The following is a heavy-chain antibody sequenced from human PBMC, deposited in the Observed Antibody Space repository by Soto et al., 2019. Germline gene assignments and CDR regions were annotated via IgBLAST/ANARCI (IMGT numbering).Heavy chain of an antibody. J-gene: IGHJ4*02. CDR2: IIPILGIA. D-gene: IGHD2-15*01. CDR3: ARVFGDCSGGSCYFDY. V-gene: IGHV1-69*04. Sequence: ASVKVSCKASGGTFSSYAISWVRQAPGQGLEWMGRIIPILGIANYAQKLQGRVTITADKSTSTACMELSSLRSEDTAVYYCARVFGDCSGGSCYFDYWGQGTLVTVSS. CDR1: GGTFSSYA.